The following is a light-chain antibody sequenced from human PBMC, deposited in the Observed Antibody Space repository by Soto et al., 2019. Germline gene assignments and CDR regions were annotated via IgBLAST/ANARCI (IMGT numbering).Light chain of an antibody. CDR1: SSDVGGYDY. J-gene: IGLJ1*01. V-gene: IGLV2-14*01. CDR3: ISYTDRQSYL. CDR2: EVS. Sequence: QSVLTQPASVSGSPGQSITISCTGTSSDVGGYDYVSWYQLHPGKAPKLMVFEVSNRPSGVSYRFSGSKSGNTASLTISGLQAEDEADYYCISYTDRQSYLFGTGTKVTVL.